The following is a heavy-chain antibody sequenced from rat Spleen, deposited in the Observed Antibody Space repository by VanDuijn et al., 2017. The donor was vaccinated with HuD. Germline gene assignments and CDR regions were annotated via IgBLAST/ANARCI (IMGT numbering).Heavy chain of an antibody. J-gene: IGHJ2*01. CDR3: TTDSYFDGTYYPGGFDY. V-gene: IGHV5-27*01. CDR2: ISTAGGNT. CDR1: GFTFSNFV. Sequence: EVQLVESGGGLVQPGRSLKLSCAASGFTFSNFVMAWVRQTPTKGLEWVAYISTAGGNTYYRDSVRGRFTISRDNAKSALYLQMDSLRSEDTATYYCTTDSYFDGTYYPGGFDYWGQGVMVTVSS. D-gene: IGHD1-12*02.